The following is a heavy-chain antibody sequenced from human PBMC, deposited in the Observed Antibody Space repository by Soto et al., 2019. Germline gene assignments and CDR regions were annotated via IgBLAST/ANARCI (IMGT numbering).Heavy chain of an antibody. D-gene: IGHD3-10*01. CDR1: GFTFHNIG. V-gene: IGHV3-30*18. Sequence: QVQLVESGGGVVQPGRSLRLSCAASGFTFHNIGMHWVRQAPGKGLEWVAVISYDGSNKYYADSVKGRFTISRDNSQDTLYLQMNSLRPEDTAVYYCAKAVDITVRGVPPSDYWGQGTLVTVSS. J-gene: IGHJ4*02. CDR3: AKAVDITVRGVPPSDY. CDR2: ISYDGSNK.